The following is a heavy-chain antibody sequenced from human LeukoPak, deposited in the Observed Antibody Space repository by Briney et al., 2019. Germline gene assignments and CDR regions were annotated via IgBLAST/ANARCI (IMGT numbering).Heavy chain of an antibody. D-gene: IGHD3-22*01. CDR3: ARAPSEIGGYYPEYFRH. V-gene: IGHV3-74*01. J-gene: IGHJ1*01. CDR1: GFTFSNYW. Sequence: PGGSLRLSCAAAGFTFSNYWMHWVRQAPGKGLVWVSRIKSDGRTNYADSAKGRFTISRDNAKNTVSLQMNSLRAEDTGVYYCARAPSEIGGYYPEYFRHWGQGTLVTVSS. CDR2: IKSDGRT.